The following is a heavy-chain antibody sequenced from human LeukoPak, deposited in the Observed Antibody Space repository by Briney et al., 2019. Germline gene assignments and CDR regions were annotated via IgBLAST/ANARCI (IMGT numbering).Heavy chain of an antibody. J-gene: IGHJ3*02. D-gene: IGHD3-16*02. CDR3: ARELSHDAFDI. CDR1: GGSISSGGYY. Sequence: PSETLSLTCTVSGGSISSGGYYWSWIRQHPGKGLEWIGYIYYSGSTYYNPSLKSRVTISVDTSKNQFSLKLSSVIAADTAVYYCARELSHDAFDIWGQGTMVTVSS. V-gene: IGHV4-31*03. CDR2: IYYSGST.